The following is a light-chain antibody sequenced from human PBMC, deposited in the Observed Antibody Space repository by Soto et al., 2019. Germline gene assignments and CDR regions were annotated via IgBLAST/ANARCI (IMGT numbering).Light chain of an antibody. CDR3: MQALQTPLT. Sequence: DIVMTQSPLSLPVTSGEPASISCRSSQSLLHSNGYNYLDWYLQKPGQSPQLLIYLGSNRASGVPDRFSGSGSGTDFTLKISRVEDEDVAVYYCMQALQTPLTFGGGTKVEIK. CDR2: LGS. J-gene: IGKJ4*01. V-gene: IGKV2-28*01. CDR1: QSLLHSNGYNY.